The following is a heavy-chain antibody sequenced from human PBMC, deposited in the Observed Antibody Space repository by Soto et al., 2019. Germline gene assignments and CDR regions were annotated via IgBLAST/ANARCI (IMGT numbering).Heavy chain of an antibody. CDR3: AREVIPAAGSFDF. J-gene: IGHJ4*02. D-gene: IGHD2-2*01. CDR1: GGSVSSGSYF. Sequence: QVRLQESGPGLVKPSETLSLTCTVSGGSVSSGSYFWIRQSTGKGLEWIAYLYYSGSTTDNPSLKSRVNTSVDTSKNQFTLKLNSVTAADTAVYFCAREVIPAAGSFDFWGQGTLVTVSS. CDR2: LYYSGST. V-gene: IGHV4-61*01.